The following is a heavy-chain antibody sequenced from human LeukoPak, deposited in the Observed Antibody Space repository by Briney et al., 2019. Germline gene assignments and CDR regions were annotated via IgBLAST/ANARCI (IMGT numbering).Heavy chain of an antibody. J-gene: IGHJ3*02. D-gene: IGHD6-19*01. CDR2: INHSGST. Sequence: SETLSLTCAVYGGSFSGYYWSWIRQPPGKGLEWIGEINHSGSTNYNPSLKSRVTISVDTSKNQFSLKLSSVTAADTAVYYCARHGSGWYGVSAFDIWGQGTMVTVSS. CDR3: ARHGSGWYGVSAFDI. V-gene: IGHV4-34*01. CDR1: GGSFSGYY.